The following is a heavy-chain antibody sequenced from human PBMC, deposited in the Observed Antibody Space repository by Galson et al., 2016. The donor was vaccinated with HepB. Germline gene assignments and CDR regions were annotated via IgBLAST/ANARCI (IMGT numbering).Heavy chain of an antibody. CDR1: GFTFSSYA. CDR2: ISFDGSNN. D-gene: IGHD3-16*02. Sequence: SLRLSCAASGFTFSSYAMHWVRQAPGKGLEWVAVISFDGSNNFYADSVKGRFTISRDNSKNTLYLQMNSLRAEDTAVYCCARDDDYVWGTYRYTRAVPQYYFDYWGQGTLVTVSS. J-gene: IGHJ4*02. CDR3: ARDDDYVWGTYRYTRAVPQYYFDY. V-gene: IGHV3-30-3*01.